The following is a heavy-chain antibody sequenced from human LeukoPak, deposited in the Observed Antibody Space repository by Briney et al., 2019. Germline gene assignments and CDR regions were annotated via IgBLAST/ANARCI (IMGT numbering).Heavy chain of an antibody. J-gene: IGHJ4*02. CDR3: ARDRGDPDYYFDQ. CDR2: VWYDGSEK. CDR1: GFTFSSCG. V-gene: IGHV3-33*01. D-gene: IGHD7-27*01. Sequence: PGGSLRLSCAASGFTFSSCGIHWVRQAPGKGLEWVAVVWYDGSEKYYADSVKGRFTISRDNSKNTLYLQTNSLRAEDTAIYYCARDRGDPDYYFDQWGQGTLVTVSS.